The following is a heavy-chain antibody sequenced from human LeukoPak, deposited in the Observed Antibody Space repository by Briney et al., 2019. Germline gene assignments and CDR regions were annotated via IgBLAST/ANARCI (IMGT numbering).Heavy chain of an antibody. Sequence: GGSLRLSCAASGFTFSSYAMSWVRQAPRKGLEWVSVISARGSVYYPDSVKGRFTISRDNSKNTLYLQMNSLRAADTAVYYCARDKGTSYLSSFDYWGQGTLVTVSS. V-gene: IGHV3-23*01. D-gene: IGHD6-6*01. J-gene: IGHJ4*02. CDR2: ISARGSV. CDR1: GFTFSSYA. CDR3: ARDKGTSYLSSFDY.